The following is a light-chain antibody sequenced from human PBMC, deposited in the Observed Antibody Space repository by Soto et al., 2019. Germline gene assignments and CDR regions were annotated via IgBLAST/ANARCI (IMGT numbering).Light chain of an antibody. CDR1: QSVSSY. V-gene: IGKV3-11*01. CDR2: DAS. Sequence: EIVLTQSPATLSLSPGERATLSCRASQSVSSYLAWYQQKPGQAPRLLIYDASNRATGIPARFSGSGSGTDFTLTISSLEPEDSAVYYCQQRNKWPGTFGGGTKVDIK. CDR3: QQRNKWPGT. J-gene: IGKJ4*01.